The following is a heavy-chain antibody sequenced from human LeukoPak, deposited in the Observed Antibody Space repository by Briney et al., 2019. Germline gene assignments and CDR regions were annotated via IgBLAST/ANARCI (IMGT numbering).Heavy chain of an antibody. CDR3: ARARTGFDL. CDR2: IYYSGST. D-gene: IGHD1-1*01. Sequence: LEWIGSIYYSGSTYYNPSLKSRVTISVDTSKNQFSLKLSSVTAADTAVYYCARARTGFDLWGQGALVTVSS. V-gene: IGHV4-39*07. J-gene: IGHJ5*02.